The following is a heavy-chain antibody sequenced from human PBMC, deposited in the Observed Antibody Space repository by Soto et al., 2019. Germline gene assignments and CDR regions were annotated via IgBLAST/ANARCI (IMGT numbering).Heavy chain of an antibody. CDR3: GRSMTDPKHHHWGFES. D-gene: IGHD7-27*01. CDR1: AGTFTPYH. J-gene: IGHJ4*02. Sequence: SVTLSFTGAACAGTFTPYHWIFIRQSPGNTLQWIGQIDHTGRTNYNSSIKRLISMPVYTSKNQFCLNLWSVTAADTAVSYCGRSMTDPKHHHWGFESWGQGTVVSVCS. CDR2: IDHTGRT. V-gene: IGHV4-34*10.